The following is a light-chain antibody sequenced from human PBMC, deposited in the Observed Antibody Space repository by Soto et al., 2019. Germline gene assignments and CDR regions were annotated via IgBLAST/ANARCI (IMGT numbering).Light chain of an antibody. CDR3: QQYDNLLPG. J-gene: IGKJ3*01. CDR2: DAS. V-gene: IGKV1-33*01. Sequence: DIQMTQSPSTLSASVGDRVTITFRASQSISSWLAWYQQKPGKAPKLLIYDASNLETGAPSRFSGSGSGTDFTFTISSLQPEDIATYYCQQYDNLLPGFGPGTKVDIK. CDR1: QSISSW.